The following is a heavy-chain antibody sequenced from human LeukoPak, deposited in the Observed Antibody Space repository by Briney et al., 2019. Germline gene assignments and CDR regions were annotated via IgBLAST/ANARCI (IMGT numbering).Heavy chain of an antibody. Sequence: SETLTLTCTVSGDSVNSGSNFWSWIRQPPGKGLEWIGYIYYTGGTNYNPSLTSRFTISVGTSKNQFSLRLTSVTAADTAVYYCARESHPNGAQSDWGQGTLVTVSS. D-gene: IGHD4-17*01. CDR3: ARESHPNGAQSD. CDR2: IYYTGGT. CDR1: GDSVNSGSNF. V-gene: IGHV4-61*01. J-gene: IGHJ4*02.